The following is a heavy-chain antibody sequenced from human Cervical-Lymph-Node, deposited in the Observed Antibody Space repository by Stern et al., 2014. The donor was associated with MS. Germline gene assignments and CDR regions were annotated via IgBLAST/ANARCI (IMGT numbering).Heavy chain of an antibody. CDR1: GFTYSADY. D-gene: IGHD6-19*01. J-gene: IGHJ5*02. Sequence: VQLVESGGGLVKPGGARRLSCATSGFTYSADYMTGIRQAPGQGQEWVSYISSGGSVKYYADSVKGRFTISRDNAENSLYLQMNSLRAEDTAVYYCAPQWLVGLSWGQGTLVTVSS. CDR2: ISSGGSVK. V-gene: IGHV3-11*01. CDR3: APQWLVGLS.